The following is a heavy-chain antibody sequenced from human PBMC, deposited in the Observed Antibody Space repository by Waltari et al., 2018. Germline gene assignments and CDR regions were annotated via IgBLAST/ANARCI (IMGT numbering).Heavy chain of an antibody. V-gene: IGHV3-74*01. CDR3: SREPSVDYSVPVPVDL. Sequence: VRSVESGGSLVQPGETLCISCAASGFDSTNHWMRWVRQFPGKGPMVGEGINRGTTKGNVATTAGRFTSSRDSATNTLCLEERGLTVGDTDWYDGSREPSVDYSVPVPVDLGGQCTVVTVSS. CDR2: INRGTTK. D-gene: IGHD4-4*01. CDR1: GFDSTNHW. J-gene: IGHJ1*01.